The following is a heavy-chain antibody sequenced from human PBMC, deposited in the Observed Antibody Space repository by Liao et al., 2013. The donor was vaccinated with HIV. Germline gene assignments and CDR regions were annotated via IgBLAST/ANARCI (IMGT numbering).Heavy chain of an antibody. CDR2: INHSGST. J-gene: IGHJ5*02. Sequence: QVQLQQWGAGLLKPSETLSLTCAVYGGSFSGYYWSWIRQPPGKGLEWIGEINHSGSTNYNPSLKSRVTISVDTSKNQFSLKLSSVTAADTAVYYCARVRNGGDPWFDPWGQGTLVTVSS. CDR3: ARVRNGGDPWFDP. D-gene: IGHD3-10*01. CDR1: GGSFSGYY. V-gene: IGHV4-34*01.